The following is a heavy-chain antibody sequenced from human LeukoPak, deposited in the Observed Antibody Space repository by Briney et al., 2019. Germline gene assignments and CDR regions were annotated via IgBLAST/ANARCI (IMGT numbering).Heavy chain of an antibody. J-gene: IGHJ4*02. Sequence: ASVKVSCKTSGYTFTSYAMNWVRQAPGQGLEWMGWINTNTGNPTYAQGFTGRFVFSLDTSVSTAYLQISSLKAEDTAVYYCASSGYDSEYYFDYWGQGTLVTVSS. V-gene: IGHV7-4-1*02. CDR3: ASSGYDSEYYFDY. CDR2: INTNTGNP. D-gene: IGHD5-12*01. CDR1: GYTFTSYA.